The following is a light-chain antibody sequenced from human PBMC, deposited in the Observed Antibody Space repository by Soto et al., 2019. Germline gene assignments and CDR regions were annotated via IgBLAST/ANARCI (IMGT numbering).Light chain of an antibody. J-gene: IGKJ2*01. CDR1: QSVGSY. Sequence: EIVLTQSPATLSLSPGERVTLSCRASQSVGSYLAWYQQKPGQAPRLLIYGASNRATGIPARFSGSGSGTDFSLTISSLESEDFAVYYCQHRGKWPRTFGQGPKLEIK. V-gene: IGKV3-11*01. CDR3: QHRGKWPRT. CDR2: GAS.